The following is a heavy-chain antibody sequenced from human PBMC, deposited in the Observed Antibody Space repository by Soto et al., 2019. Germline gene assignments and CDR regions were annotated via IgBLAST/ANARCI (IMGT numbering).Heavy chain of an antibody. Sequence: GGSLRLSCAASGFTFSSYGMHWVRQAPGKGLEWVAVISYDGSNKYYADSVKGRFTISRDNSKKTLYLQMNSLRAEHTAVYYCAKDWRTYSSGWYPRTNNWFDPWGQGP. D-gene: IGHD6-19*01. CDR3: AKDWRTYSSGWYPRTNNWFDP. CDR2: ISYDGSNK. V-gene: IGHV3-30*18. J-gene: IGHJ5*02. CDR1: GFTFSSYG.